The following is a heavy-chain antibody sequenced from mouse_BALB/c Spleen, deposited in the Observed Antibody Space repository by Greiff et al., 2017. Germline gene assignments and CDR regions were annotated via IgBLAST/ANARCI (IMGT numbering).Heavy chain of an antibody. J-gene: IGHJ4*01. D-gene: IGHD1-2*01. Sequence: DVMLVESGGGLVKPGGSLKLSCAASGFTFSSYAMSWVRQTPEKRLEWVASISSGGSTYYPDSVKGRFTISRDNPKNTLFLQMTSLRSEDTAMYYCARPFITTATYAMDYWGQGTSVTVSS. CDR2: ISSGGST. CDR1: GFTFSSYA. CDR3: ARPFITTATYAMDY. V-gene: IGHV5-6-5*01.